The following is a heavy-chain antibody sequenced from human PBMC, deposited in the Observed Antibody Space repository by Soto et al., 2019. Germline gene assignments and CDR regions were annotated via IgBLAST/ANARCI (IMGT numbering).Heavy chain of an antibody. V-gene: IGHV4-59*07. J-gene: IGHJ4*02. CDR3: ARATKIGYFDY. CDR1: GRSISSYY. D-gene: IGHD3-22*01. Sequence: SDTLSLTCTVYGRSISSYYWSWIRQPPGKGLEWIGYIYYSGSTNYNPSLKSRVTISVDTSKNQFSLKLSSVTAADTAVYYCARATKIGYFDYWGQGTLVTVS. CDR2: IYYSGST.